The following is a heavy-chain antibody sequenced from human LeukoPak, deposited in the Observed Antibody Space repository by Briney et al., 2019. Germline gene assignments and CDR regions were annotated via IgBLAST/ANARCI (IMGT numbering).Heavy chain of an antibody. D-gene: IGHD6-19*01. CDR2: IYTSGST. CDR3: ARSSRWHFYY. CDR1: GVAISSYY. Sequence: PSETLSLTCAVSGVAISSYYWSSIREPAGPGLEWSGRIYTSGSTNSTPSLKSRVTMSVDTSKSPFSRTLCTVTAAQTAVYDCARSSRWHFYYWGQGTLVTASS. J-gene: IGHJ4*02. V-gene: IGHV4-4*07.